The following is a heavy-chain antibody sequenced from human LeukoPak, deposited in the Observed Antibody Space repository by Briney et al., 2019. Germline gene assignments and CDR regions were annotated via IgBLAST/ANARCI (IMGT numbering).Heavy chain of an antibody. CDR3: AKGPFEQWLVLPTDY. CDR1: GFTFSSYG. V-gene: IGHV3-30*18. J-gene: IGHJ4*02. Sequence: GGSLRLSCAASGFTFSSYGMHWVRQAPGKGLEWVAVISYDGSNKYYADSVKGRFTISRDNSKNTLYLQMNSLRAEDTAVYYCAKGPFEQWLVLPTDYWGQGTLVTVSS. D-gene: IGHD6-19*01. CDR2: ISYDGSNK.